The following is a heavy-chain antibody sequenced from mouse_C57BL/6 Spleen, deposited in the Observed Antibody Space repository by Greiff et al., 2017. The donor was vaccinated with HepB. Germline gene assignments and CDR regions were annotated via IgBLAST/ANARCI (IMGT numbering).Heavy chain of an antibody. CDR1: GFTFSSYT. V-gene: IGHV5-9*01. J-gene: IGHJ2*01. Sequence: EVQRVESGGGLVKPGGSLKLSCAASGFTFSSYTMSWVRQTPEKRLEWVATISGGGGNTYYPDSVKGRFTISRDNAKNTLYLQMSSLRSEDTALYYCARRWGNSFDYWGQGTTLTVSS. D-gene: IGHD1-1*02. CDR3: ARRWGNSFDY. CDR2: ISGGGGNT.